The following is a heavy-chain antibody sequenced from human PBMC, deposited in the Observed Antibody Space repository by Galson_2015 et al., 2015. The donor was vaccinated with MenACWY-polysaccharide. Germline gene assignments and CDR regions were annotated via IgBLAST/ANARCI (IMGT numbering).Heavy chain of an antibody. J-gene: IGHJ4*02. CDR3: TRISARKHTVVDY. CDR2: MNPNSGKT. V-gene: IGHV1-8*01. CDR1: GYNFSSYD. Sequence: SVKVSCKASGYNFSSYDINWVRQASGQGLEWMGWMNPNSGKTGYAQRFQGRVAMTRDTATSTAYMELRMLRYDDTAVYYCTRISARKHTVVDYWGQGTLVSVS. D-gene: IGHD4-11*01.